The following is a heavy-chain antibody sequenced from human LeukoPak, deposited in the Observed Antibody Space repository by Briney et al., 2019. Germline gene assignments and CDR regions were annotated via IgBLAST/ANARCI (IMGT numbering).Heavy chain of an antibody. CDR2: IYNSGST. Sequence: SETLSLTCTVSGGSISSYYWSWIRQPPGKGLEWIGSIYNSGSTNYNPSLKSRVTISVDTSKNQCSLKLSSVTAADTAVYYCARQTLSSGWSYFDCWGQGTLVTVSS. CDR1: GGSISSYY. D-gene: IGHD6-19*01. J-gene: IGHJ4*02. CDR3: ARQTLSSGWSYFDC. V-gene: IGHV4-59*08.